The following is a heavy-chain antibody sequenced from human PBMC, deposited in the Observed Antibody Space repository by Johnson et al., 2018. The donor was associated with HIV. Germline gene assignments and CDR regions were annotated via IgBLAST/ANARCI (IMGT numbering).Heavy chain of an antibody. Sequence: VQLVESGGGLIKPGGSLRLSCAASGFTFSSYWMSWVRQAPGKGLECVSGFNWNGDSTGYADSVKGRFTISRDNAKNSLYLQMNSLRAEDTAVYYCARGGYNWNDFLNDAFDMWGQGTVVTVSS. D-gene: IGHD1-1*01. CDR3: ARGGYNWNDFLNDAFDM. CDR2: FNWNGDST. J-gene: IGHJ3*02. CDR1: GFTFSSYW. V-gene: IGHV3-20*04.